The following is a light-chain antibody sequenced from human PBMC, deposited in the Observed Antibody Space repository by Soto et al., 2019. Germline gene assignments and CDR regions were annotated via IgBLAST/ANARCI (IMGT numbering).Light chain of an antibody. Sequence: QPVLTQSSSASASLGSSVKLTCTLSSWHSTYIIAWHQQQPGKAPRYLMKLEGSGSYNKGSGIPDRFSGSSSGADRYLTISNLQFEDEADYYCETWDTNVVVFGGGTKVTVL. V-gene: IGLV4-60*02. CDR2: LEGSGSY. J-gene: IGLJ2*01. CDR3: ETWDTNVVV. CDR1: SWHSTYI.